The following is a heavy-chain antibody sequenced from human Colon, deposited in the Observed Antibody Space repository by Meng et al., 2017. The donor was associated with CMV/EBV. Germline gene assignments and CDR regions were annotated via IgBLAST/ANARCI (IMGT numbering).Heavy chain of an antibody. Sequence: CDVSGGSISSGGSSLPWIRQPPGEGLEWIGYIYYSGSSYYNSTLKSRVTISIDRSKNQFSLNVNSVTAADTAVYYCARGSPLYGLDVWGQGTLVTVSS. CDR1: GGSISSGGSS. CDR2: IYYSGSS. CDR3: ARGSPLYGLDV. J-gene: IGHJ6*02. V-gene: IGHV4-30-2*01.